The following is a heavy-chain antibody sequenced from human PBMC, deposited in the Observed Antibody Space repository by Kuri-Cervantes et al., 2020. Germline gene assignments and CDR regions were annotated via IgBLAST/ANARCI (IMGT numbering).Heavy chain of an antibody. Sequence: ASVKVSCKASGYTFTSYGISWVRQAPGQGLEWMGWISAYNGDTNYAQKLQGRVTMTTDTSTSTAYMELRSLRSDDTAVYYCARDDRRYYYYYMDVWGKGTTVTVSS. V-gene: IGHV1-18*01. CDR1: GYTFTSYG. D-gene: IGHD3-22*01. J-gene: IGHJ6*03. CDR2: ISAYNGDT. CDR3: ARDDRRYYYYYMDV.